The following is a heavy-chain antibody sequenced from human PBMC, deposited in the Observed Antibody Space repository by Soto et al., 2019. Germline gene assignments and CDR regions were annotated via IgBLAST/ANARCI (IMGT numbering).Heavy chain of an antibody. V-gene: IGHV4-59*01. Sequence: SETLSLTCTVSGGSISSYYWSWIRQPPGKGLEWIGYIYYSGSTNYNPSLKSRITISVDTSKNQFSLKLSSVTAADTAVYYCAKDSGYNYGYFRWFDPWGQGTPVT. CDR2: IYYSGST. D-gene: IGHD5-18*01. J-gene: IGHJ5*02. CDR3: AKDSGYNYGYFRWFDP. CDR1: GGSISSYY.